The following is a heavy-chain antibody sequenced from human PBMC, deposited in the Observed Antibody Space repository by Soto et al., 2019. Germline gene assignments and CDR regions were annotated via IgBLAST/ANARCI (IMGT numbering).Heavy chain of an antibody. CDR3: ARDAQYYYDSSGYYDNWFDP. D-gene: IGHD3-22*01. Sequence: ASVKVSCKASGYTFTSYDINWVRQATGQGLEWMGWMNPNSGNTGYAQKLQGRVTMTTNTSTSTAYMELRSLRSDDTAVYYCARDAQYYYDSSGYYDNWFDPWGQGTPVTVSS. CDR1: GYTFTSYD. V-gene: IGHV1-8*01. J-gene: IGHJ5*02. CDR2: MNPNSGNT.